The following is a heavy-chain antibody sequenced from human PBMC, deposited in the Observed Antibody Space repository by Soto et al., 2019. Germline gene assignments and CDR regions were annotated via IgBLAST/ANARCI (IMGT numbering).Heavy chain of an antibody. V-gene: IGHV3-23*01. D-gene: IGHD6-6*01. J-gene: IGHJ3*02. CDR3: AKEMTARLAFDI. Sequence: EVQLLESGGGLVQPGGSLRLSCAASGFTFSSYAMSWVRQAPGKGLEWVSFISGSGGSTYYADSVKGRFTVSRDNSKNTVYVQMTSLRAEDTAIYYCAKEMTARLAFDIWGQGTMVTVSS. CDR2: ISGSGGST. CDR1: GFTFSSYA.